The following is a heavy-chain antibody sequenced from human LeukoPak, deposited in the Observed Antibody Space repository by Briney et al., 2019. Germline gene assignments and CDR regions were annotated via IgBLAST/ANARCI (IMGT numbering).Heavy chain of an antibody. D-gene: IGHD2-15*01. CDR1: GYTFTDYY. CDR2: INSNSGDT. Sequence: ASVKVSCKASGYTFTDYYIHWVRQAPGQGLEWMGRINSNSGDTNYAQKFQGRVTMTRDTSINTAYVELSKLRSDDTAVYYCARLIRRIAVVDLDYWGQGTLITVSS. V-gene: IGHV1-2*06. CDR3: ARLIRRIAVVDLDY. J-gene: IGHJ4*02.